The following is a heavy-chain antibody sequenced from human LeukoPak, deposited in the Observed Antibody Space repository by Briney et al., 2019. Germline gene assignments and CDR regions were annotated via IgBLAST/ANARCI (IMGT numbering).Heavy chain of an antibody. J-gene: IGHJ6*03. CDR1: GFTFNDYY. CDR2: ISSSGSTI. D-gene: IGHD6-13*01. CDR3: AREVRPRITAAADYYYYMDV. V-gene: IGHV3-11*04. Sequence: GGSLRLSCAASGFTFNDYYMTWIRQAPGEGLEWVSYISSSGSTIYYADSVKGRFTISRDNAKNSLYLQMNSLRAEDTAVYYCAREVRPRITAAADYYYYMDVWGKGTTVTVSS.